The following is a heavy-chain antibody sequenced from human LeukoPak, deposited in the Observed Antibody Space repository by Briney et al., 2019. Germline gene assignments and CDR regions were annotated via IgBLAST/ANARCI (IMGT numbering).Heavy chain of an antibody. V-gene: IGHV1-18*01. J-gene: IGHJ4*01. CDR2: ISAYNGNT. D-gene: IGHD4-17*01. CDR3: ARDLVVDDYGGYAPPLFCDY. Sequence: GASVKVSCKASGYTFTSYGISWVRQAPGQGLEWMGWISAYNGNTNYAQKLQGRDTMTTDTSTSTAYMELRSLRSDDTAVYYCARDLVVDDYGGYAPPLFCDYWGQGTLVTVCS. CDR1: GYTFTSYG.